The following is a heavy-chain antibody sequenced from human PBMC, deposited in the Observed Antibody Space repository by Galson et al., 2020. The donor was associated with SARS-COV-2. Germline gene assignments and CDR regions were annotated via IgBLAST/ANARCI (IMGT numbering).Heavy chain of an antibody. V-gene: IGHV3-11*06. D-gene: IGHD6-6*01. Sequence: GGSLRLSCAASGFTFSDYYMSWIRQAPGKGLEWVSCISSSSSYTNYADSVKGRFTISRDNATNSLYLQMNSLRAEDTAVYYCARDRPEYSSSSGGDWFDPWGQGTLVTVSS. J-gene: IGHJ5*02. CDR2: ISSSSSYT. CDR3: ARDRPEYSSSSGGDWFDP. CDR1: GFTFSDYY.